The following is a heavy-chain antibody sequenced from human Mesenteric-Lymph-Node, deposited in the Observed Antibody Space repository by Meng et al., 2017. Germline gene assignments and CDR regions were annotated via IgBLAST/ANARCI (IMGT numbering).Heavy chain of an antibody. V-gene: IGHV4-31*03. CDR1: GGSISSGDYY. J-gene: IGHJ2*01. D-gene: IGHD4-17*01. CDR3: ASLYGDSSVWYLDL. Sequence: QVHLQEAGPGLVRPSQTLSLTCTVSGGSISSGDYYWSWIRQHPGKGLEYIGYIYYSGSTYYNPSLKSRVIISVDTSKNQFSLRLNSVTAADTAVYYCASLYGDSSVWYLDLWGRGTLVTVSS. CDR2: IYYSGST.